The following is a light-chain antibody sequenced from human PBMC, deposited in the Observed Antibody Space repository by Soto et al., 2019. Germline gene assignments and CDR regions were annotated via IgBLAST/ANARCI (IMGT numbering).Light chain of an antibody. CDR2: DAS. V-gene: IGKV1-5*01. CDR1: QSISSW. J-gene: IGKJ1*01. CDR3: QQYNSFIWT. Sequence: DIQMTQSPSTLSASVGDRVTITCRASQSISSWLAWYQQKPGKAPKLLIYDASNLESGVPSRFSGSGSGTEFNLTISSLQPEDFATYYCQQYNSFIWTFGQGTKV.